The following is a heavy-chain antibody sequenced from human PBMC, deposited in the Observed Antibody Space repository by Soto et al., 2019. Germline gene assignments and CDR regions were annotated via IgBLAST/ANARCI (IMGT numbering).Heavy chain of an antibody. Sequence: SETLSLTCTVSGGSISSYYWSWIRQPPGKGLEWIGYIYYSGSTNYNPSLKSRVTISVDTSKSQFSLKLSSVTAADTAVYYCARSQDYYDSSGYYYVWSRDAFDIWGQGTMVTVSS. CDR1: GGSISSYY. CDR3: ARSQDYYDSSGYYYVWSRDAFDI. CDR2: IYYSGST. J-gene: IGHJ3*02. V-gene: IGHV4-59*01. D-gene: IGHD3-22*01.